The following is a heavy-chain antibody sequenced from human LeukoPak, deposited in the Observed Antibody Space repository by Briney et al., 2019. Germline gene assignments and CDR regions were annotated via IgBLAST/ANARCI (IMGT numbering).Heavy chain of an antibody. V-gene: IGHV3-21*04. CDR3: AKGSGGNYYYYYYYMDV. CDR1: GFTFSSYS. CDR2: ISSSSSYI. D-gene: IGHD4-23*01. Sequence: GGSLRLSCAASGFTFSSYSMNWVRQAPGEGLEWVSSISSSSSYIYYADSVKGRFTISRDNSKNTLYLQMNSLRAEDTAVYYCAKGSGGNYYYYYYYMDVWGKGTTVTVSS. J-gene: IGHJ6*03.